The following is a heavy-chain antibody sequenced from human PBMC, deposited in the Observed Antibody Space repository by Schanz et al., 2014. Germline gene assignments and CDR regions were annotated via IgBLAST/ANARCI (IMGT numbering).Heavy chain of an antibody. D-gene: IGHD3-10*02. CDR2: VYNNGRT. Sequence: QVQLQESGPGLVRPSETLSLTCTVSGASMDNYYWSWIRQPPGKGLEWIGYVYNNGRTYYNPSLKGRVAISVDASKTQFSLKLNSVPAADSAVYYCARDKVTTLGYYGMDVWGQGTTVTVSS. CDR3: ARDKVTTLGYYGMDV. CDR1: GASMDNYY. V-gene: IGHV4-4*08. J-gene: IGHJ6*02.